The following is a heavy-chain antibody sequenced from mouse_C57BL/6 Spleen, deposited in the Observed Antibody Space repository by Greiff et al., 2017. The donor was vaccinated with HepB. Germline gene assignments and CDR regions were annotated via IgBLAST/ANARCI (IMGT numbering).Heavy chain of an antibody. V-gene: IGHV5-4*01. CDR2: ISDGGSYT. Sequence: EVKLVESGGGLVKPGGSLKLSCAASGFTFSSYAMSWVRQTPEKRLEWVATISDGGSYTYYPENVKGRFTISKDNAKNNQYLQMSHLKSEDTAMYYCARDQDYSNSFAYGGQGTLVTVSA. J-gene: IGHJ3*01. CDR1: GFTFSSYA. CDR3: ARDQDYSNSFAY. D-gene: IGHD2-5*01.